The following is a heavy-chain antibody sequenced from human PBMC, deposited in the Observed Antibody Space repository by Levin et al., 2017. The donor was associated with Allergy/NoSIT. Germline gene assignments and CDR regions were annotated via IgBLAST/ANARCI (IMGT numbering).Heavy chain of an antibody. J-gene: IGHJ6*02. D-gene: IGHD1-26*01. V-gene: IGHV1-18*01. CDR1: GYTFTSYD. Sequence: GESLKISCKASGYTFTSYDFSWVRQAPGQGLEWVGWISIYNGNTNYAQKFQGRVTLTTDTSTSTAYMELRSLRLDDTAVYFCARGSDSGGNGMDVWGQGTTVTVSS. CDR3: ARGSDSGGNGMDV. CDR2: ISIYNGNT.